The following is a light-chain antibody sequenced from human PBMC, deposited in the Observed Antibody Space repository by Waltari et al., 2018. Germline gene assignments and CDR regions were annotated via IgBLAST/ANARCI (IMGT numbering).Light chain of an antibody. CDR3: SSFTSSATWV. Sequence: QSALTQPASLSGSPRQSITISCTATNSDIGGNNYVSWYQHHSGKAPKLMIFGVSDRPSGVSTRFSGSKSGNTASLTISELQADDEADYYCSSFTSSATWVFGGGTKLTVL. CDR1: NSDIGGNNY. J-gene: IGLJ3*02. CDR2: GVS. V-gene: IGLV2-14*03.